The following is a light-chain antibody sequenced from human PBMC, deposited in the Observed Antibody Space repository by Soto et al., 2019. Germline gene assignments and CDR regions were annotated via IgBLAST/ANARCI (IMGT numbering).Light chain of an antibody. V-gene: IGKV3-15*01. CDR1: ESLSYF. J-gene: IGKJ2*01. CDR2: GVS. CDR3: QSYNDWPFA. Sequence: EIVLTQSPATLSVSPGERVTLSCRASESLSYFLAWYQHKPGQSPRLLIYGVSTRVAGVPSRFSVGGSATDFTLTISSLQSEDFAVYYCQSYNDWPFAFGQGTKLEI.